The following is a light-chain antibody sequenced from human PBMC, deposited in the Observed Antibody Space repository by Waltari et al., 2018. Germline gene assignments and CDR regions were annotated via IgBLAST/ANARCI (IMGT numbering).Light chain of an antibody. Sequence: DIQMTHFPSNLSASVEDRVTLTCRASSTINNYLAWYQQKPGKAPELLIYKGSTLQSGVPSRFTGSGSGTEFTLTISSLQPDDCATYYCQQYADYPLTFGQGTKLEIK. CDR3: QQYADYPLT. CDR1: STINNY. V-gene: IGKV1-5*03. CDR2: KGS. J-gene: IGKJ2*01.